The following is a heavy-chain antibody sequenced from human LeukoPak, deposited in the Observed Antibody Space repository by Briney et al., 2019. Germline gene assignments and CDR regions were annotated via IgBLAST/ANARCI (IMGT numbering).Heavy chain of an antibody. CDR1: GFTFSSYA. CDR2: ISGSGGST. Sequence: PGGSLRLSCAASGFTFSSYAMSWVRQAPGKGLEWVSAISGSGGSTYYADSVKGRFTISRDNSKNTLYLQMNSLRAEDPAVYYCANEGGTYYDFWSGYFTPSGCFDYWGQGTLVTVSS. CDR3: ANEGGTYYDFWSGYFTPSGCFDY. V-gene: IGHV3-23*01. J-gene: IGHJ4*02. D-gene: IGHD3-3*01.